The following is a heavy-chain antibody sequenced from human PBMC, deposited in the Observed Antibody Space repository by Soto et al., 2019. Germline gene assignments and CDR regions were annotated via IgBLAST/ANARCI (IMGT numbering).Heavy chain of an antibody. CDR1: GGTFSSYA. D-gene: IGHD3-22*01. J-gene: IGHJ3*02. CDR2: IIPIFGTA. CDR3: ARPSNTYYYDSSGYYPDAFDI. V-gene: IGHV1-69*13. Sequence: SVKVSCKASGGTFSSYAISWVRQAPGQGLEWMGGIIPIFGTANYAQKFQGRVTITADESTSTAYMELSSLRSEDTAVYYCARPSNTYYYDSSGYYPDAFDIWGQGTMVTVSS.